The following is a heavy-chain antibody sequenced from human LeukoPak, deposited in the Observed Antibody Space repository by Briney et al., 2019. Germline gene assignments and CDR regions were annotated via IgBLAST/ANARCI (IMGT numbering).Heavy chain of an antibody. V-gene: IGHV4-30-2*01. CDR1: GGSISSGGYS. CDR2: IYQSGST. Sequence: PSETLSLTCAVSGGSISSGGYSWSWIRQPPGKGLEWLGYIYQSGSTYYNPSPNHRLNIPVDRPRNQFSLKLSSVTAADTAVYYCARVDIVATNYFDFWGQGTRVPV. CDR3: ARVDIVATNYFDF. D-gene: IGHD5-12*01. J-gene: IGHJ4*02.